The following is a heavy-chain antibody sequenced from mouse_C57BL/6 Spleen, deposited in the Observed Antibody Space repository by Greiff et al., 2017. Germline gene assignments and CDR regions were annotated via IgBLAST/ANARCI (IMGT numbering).Heavy chain of an antibody. J-gene: IGHJ4*01. CDR3: AKHAYLEDYYAMDY. CDR1: GFSLTSYG. CDR2: IWGDGST. V-gene: IGHV2-3*01. D-gene: IGHD5-5*01. Sequence: VKLVESGPGLVAPSQSLSITCTVSGFSLTSYGVSWVRQPPGKGLEWLGAIWGDGSTNSHSALISRLSILKDNAKSQVFLKLNSLQPDDTVTYYCAKHAYLEDYYAMDYWGQGTSDTVSS.